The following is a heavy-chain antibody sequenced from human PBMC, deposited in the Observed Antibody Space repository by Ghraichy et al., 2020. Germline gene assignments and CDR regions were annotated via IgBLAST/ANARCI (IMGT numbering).Heavy chain of an antibody. J-gene: IGHJ4*02. CDR1: GFTFSSYA. D-gene: IGHD5-18*01. CDR2: ISGSGGST. CDR3: AKDLEGGPSYDPFDY. Sequence: GSLRLSCAASGFTFSSYAMSWVRQAPGKGLEWVSAISGSGGSTYYADSVKGRFTISRDNSKNTLYLQMNSLRAEDTAVYYCAKDLEGGPSYDPFDYWGQGTLVTVSS. V-gene: IGHV3-23*01.